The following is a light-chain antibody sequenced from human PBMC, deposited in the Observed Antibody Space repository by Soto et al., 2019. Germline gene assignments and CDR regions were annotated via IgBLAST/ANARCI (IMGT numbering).Light chain of an antibody. CDR3: NSYTSSTAYV. CDR2: EVS. Sequence: QSVLTQPASVSGSPGQSITISCTGTSSDIGRYNYVSWYQLHPGKAPKLIIYEVSNRPSGVSYRFSGSKSGNTASLTISGLQAEDEADYCCNSYTSSTAYVFGTGTRSPS. V-gene: IGLV2-14*01. J-gene: IGLJ1*01. CDR1: SSDIGRYNY.